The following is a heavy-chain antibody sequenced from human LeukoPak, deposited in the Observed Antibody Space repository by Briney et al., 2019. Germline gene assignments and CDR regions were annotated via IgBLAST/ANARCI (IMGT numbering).Heavy chain of an antibody. J-gene: IGHJ6*02. Sequence: ASVKVSCKASGYTFTKYYMHGVGQAPGKGVEWMGWISAYNGNTNYAQKLQGRVTMTTDTSTSTAYMELRSLRSDDTAVYYCARDNGFLEWLFNYGMDVWGQGTTVTVSS. D-gene: IGHD3-3*01. CDR2: ISAYNGNT. CDR3: ARDNGFLEWLFNYGMDV. CDR1: GYTFTKYY. V-gene: IGHV1-18*04.